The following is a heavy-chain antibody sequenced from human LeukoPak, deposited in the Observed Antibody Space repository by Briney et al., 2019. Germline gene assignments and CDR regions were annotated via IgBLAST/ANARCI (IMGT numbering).Heavy chain of an antibody. CDR2: VSSVP. CDR3: ARTYSSGWVTALRSAFDI. V-gene: IGHV5-51*01. D-gene: IGHD2-21*02. J-gene: IGHJ3*02. Sequence: VSSVPRYSPSFQAPVTISADKSLRTAYLQLSSLKASDTAMYYCARTYSSGWVTALRSAFDIWGQGTMVTVSS.